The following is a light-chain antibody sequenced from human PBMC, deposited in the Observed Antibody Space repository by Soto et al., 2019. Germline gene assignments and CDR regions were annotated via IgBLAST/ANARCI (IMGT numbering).Light chain of an antibody. CDR2: GAS. CDR3: QHYVTSLTT. Sequence: EIVLTQSPGTLSLSPGERATLSCRASQSVSSSYLAWYQQKPGQAPRLLIYGASSRATGIPDRFIGSGSGTDFTLTISRLEPEDFAVYYCQHYVTSLTTFGQGTKV. J-gene: IGKJ1*01. CDR1: QSVSSSY. V-gene: IGKV3-20*01.